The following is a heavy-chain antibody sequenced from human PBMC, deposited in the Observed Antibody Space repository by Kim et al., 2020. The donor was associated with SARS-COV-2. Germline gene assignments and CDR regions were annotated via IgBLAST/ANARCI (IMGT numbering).Heavy chain of an antibody. CDR2: INPENGVT. V-gene: IGHV1-2*02. J-gene: IGHJ4*02. CDR3: ARLLTGEDF. D-gene: IGHD3-9*01. Sequence: ASVKVSCKSSGYTFSHYYLNWVRQAPGEGLEWIGWINPENGVTKYAQRFQGRVTMTTDTSISTAYLEVKTLTSDDTGIYYCARLLTGEDFLGQGTLVTVS. CDR1: GYTFSHYY.